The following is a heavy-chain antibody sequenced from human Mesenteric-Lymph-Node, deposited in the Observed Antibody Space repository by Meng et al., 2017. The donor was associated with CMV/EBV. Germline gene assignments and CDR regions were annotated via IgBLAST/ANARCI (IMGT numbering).Heavy chain of an antibody. D-gene: IGHD2-2*02. V-gene: IGHV3-74*01. CDR2: INSDGTST. J-gene: IGHJ2*01. CDR3: ARRGVPAAINWYFDL. Sequence: SGFTVSSYLMHWVRQDPGKGLVWVSRINSDGTSTSYSDSVKGRFTISRDNAKNTLYLQMNSLRAEDTAVYYCARRGVPAAINWYFDLWGRGTLVTVSS. CDR1: GFTVSSYL.